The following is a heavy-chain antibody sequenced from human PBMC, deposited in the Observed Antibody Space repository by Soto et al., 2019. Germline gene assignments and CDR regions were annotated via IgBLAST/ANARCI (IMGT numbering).Heavy chain of an antibody. CDR2: IIPIFGTA. CDR3: AVSVTTHYGMDL. Sequence: QVQLVQSGAEVKKPGSSVKVSCKASGGTFSSYAISWVRQAPGQGLEWMGGIIPIFGTANYAQKFQGRVTFTADESTSTAYMELNSLTSEDTAVYYCAVSVTTHYGMDLWGQGTTVTVSS. D-gene: IGHD4-17*01. J-gene: IGHJ6*02. CDR1: GGTFSSYA. V-gene: IGHV1-69*01.